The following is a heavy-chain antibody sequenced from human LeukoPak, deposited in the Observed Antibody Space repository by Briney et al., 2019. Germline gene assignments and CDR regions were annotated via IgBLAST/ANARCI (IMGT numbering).Heavy chain of an antibody. CDR2: ISYDGSNK. CDR1: GFTFSSYA. CDR3: ARDGFLYYDFWSGEGAMDV. V-gene: IGHV3-30-3*01. D-gene: IGHD3-3*01. Sequence: GGSLRLSCAASGFTFSSYAMHWVRQAPGKGLEWVAVISYDGSNKYYADSVKGRFTISRVNSKNTLYLQMNSLRAEDTAVYYCARDGFLYYDFWSGEGAMDVWGKGTTVTVSS. J-gene: IGHJ6*03.